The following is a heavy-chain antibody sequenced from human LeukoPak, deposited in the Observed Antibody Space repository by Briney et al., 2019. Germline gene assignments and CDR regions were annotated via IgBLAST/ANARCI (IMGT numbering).Heavy chain of an antibody. D-gene: IGHD7-27*01. J-gene: IGHJ4*02. CDR2: IFRDGTT. Sequence: GGSLRLSCAASGFTVITSYMSWVRQAPGKGLEWASVIFRDGTTYYADSVKGRFTISRDNSKNTLYLQMNTLRAEDTAMYYCTKTGGPWDWGQGTLVTVSS. CDR1: GFTVITSY. V-gene: IGHV3-66*01. CDR3: TKTGGPWD.